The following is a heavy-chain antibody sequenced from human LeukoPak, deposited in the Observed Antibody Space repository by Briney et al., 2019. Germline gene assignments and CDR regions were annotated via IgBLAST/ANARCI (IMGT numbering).Heavy chain of an antibody. CDR1: GFTFSSYS. CDR2: ISSSGSTI. V-gene: IGHV3-48*04. Sequence: PGGSLRLSCAASGFTFSSYSMNWVRQAPGKGLEWVSYISSSGSTIYYADSVKGRFTISRDNAKNSLYLQMNSLRAEDTAVYYCARDRILRWFGIPFDYWGQGTLVTVSS. J-gene: IGHJ4*02. D-gene: IGHD3-10*01. CDR3: ARDRILRWFGIPFDY.